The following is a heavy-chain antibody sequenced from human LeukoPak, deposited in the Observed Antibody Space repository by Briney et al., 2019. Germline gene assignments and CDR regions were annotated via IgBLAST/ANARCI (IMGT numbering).Heavy chain of an antibody. Sequence: PGGSLRLSCAASGFTVSSNYMSRVRQAPGKGLEWVSAISGSGGSTYYADSVKGRFTISRDNSKNTLYLQMNSLRAEDTAVYYCAKDLVAGSIDYWGQGTLVTVSS. CDR1: GFTVSSNY. V-gene: IGHV3-23*01. CDR2: ISGSGGST. J-gene: IGHJ4*02. CDR3: AKDLVAGSIDY. D-gene: IGHD6-19*01.